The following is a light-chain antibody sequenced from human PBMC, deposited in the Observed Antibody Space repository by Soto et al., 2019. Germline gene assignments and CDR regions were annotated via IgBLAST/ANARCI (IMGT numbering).Light chain of an antibody. V-gene: IGKV3-15*01. J-gene: IGKJ2*01. CDR2: GAS. CDR1: QSISNN. CDR3: QQYNTWPPLT. Sequence: EIVMTQSPATLSVSPGERATLSCRSSQSISNNLAWYQQKPGQAPRLLIYGASTKSTGIPARVSGGGSGTKFPLTISCLQSEDFAVYYCQQYNTWPPLTCGQGTKLEIK.